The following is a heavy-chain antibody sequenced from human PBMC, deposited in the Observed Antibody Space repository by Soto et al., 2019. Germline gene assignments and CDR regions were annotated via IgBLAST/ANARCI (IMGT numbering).Heavy chain of an antibody. Sequence: ASVKVSCKASGYTFTSYDINWVRQATGQGLEWMGWMNPNSGNTGYAQKFQGRVTMTRNTSISTAYMELSSLRSEDTAVYYCARVLGYCSGGSCYYYYYYMDVWGKGTTVTVSS. CDR3: ARVLGYCSGGSCYYYYYYMDV. CDR1: GYTFTSYD. CDR2: MNPNSGNT. J-gene: IGHJ6*03. V-gene: IGHV1-8*01. D-gene: IGHD2-15*01.